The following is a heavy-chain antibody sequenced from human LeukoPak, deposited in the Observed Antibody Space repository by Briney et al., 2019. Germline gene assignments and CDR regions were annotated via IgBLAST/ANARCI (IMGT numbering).Heavy chain of an antibody. CDR3: AKLRTFA. D-gene: IGHD3-16*01. J-gene: IGHJ5*02. CDR1: GFIFSSYA. CDR2: ISGGGKST. Sequence: GGSLRLSCAASGFIFSSYAMSWDRQAPGKGLEWVSGISGGGKSTDYADSVKGRFTISRDNSKNTLYLQMSSLRAEDTAIYYCAKLRTFAWGQGTLVTVSS. V-gene: IGHV3-23*01.